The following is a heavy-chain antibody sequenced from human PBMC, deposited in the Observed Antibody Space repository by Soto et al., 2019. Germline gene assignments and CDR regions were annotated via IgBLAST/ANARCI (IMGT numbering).Heavy chain of an antibody. V-gene: IGHV3-30*18. CDR1: GFTFSSYG. CDR3: AKGTYLTDIVVVVAATRFDY. Sequence: CAASGFTFSSYGMHWVRQAPGKGLEWVAVISYDGSNKYYADSVKGRFTISRDNSKNTLYLQMNSLRAEDTAVYYCAKGTYLTDIVVVVAATRFDYWGQGTLVTVSS. J-gene: IGHJ4*02. D-gene: IGHD2-15*01. CDR2: ISYDGSNK.